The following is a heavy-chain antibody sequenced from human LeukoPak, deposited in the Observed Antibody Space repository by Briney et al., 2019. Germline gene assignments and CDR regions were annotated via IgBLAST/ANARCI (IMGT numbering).Heavy chain of an antibody. CDR3: ARCSCTNGVCYRYALDY. D-gene: IGHD2-8*01. CDR1: GYSFTSYW. V-gene: IGHV5-51*01. Sequence: GESLKISCKGSGYSFTSYWIGWVRQMPGKGLEWMGIIYPGDSDTRYSPSFQGQVTISADKSISTAYLQRSSLKASDTAMYYCARCSCTNGVCYRYALDYWGQGTLVTVSS. J-gene: IGHJ4*02. CDR2: IYPGDSDT.